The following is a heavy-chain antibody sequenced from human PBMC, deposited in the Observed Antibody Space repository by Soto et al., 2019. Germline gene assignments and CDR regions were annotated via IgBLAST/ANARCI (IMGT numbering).Heavy chain of an antibody. CDR2: IYYSGST. D-gene: IGHD3-10*01. CDR1: GGSISSYY. Sequence: PSETPSLTCTVSGGSISSYYWSWIRQPPGKGLEWIGYIYYSGSTNYNPSLKSRVTISVDTSKNQFSLKLSSVTAADTAVYYCARLLWSRGDWFDPWGQGTLVTVSS. V-gene: IGHV4-59*08. CDR3: ARLLWSRGDWFDP. J-gene: IGHJ5*02.